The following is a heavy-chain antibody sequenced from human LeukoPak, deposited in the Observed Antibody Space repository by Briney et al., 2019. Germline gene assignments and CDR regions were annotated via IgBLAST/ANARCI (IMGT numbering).Heavy chain of an antibody. CDR1: GGSISSDY. J-gene: IGHJ4*02. V-gene: IGHV4-59*01. Sequence: SETLSLTCTVSGGSISSDYWSWIRQPPGKGVEWIGNIYDSGSTNYNPSLKSRVTISVDTSTNQCSLKLSSVTAADTAVYYCARQSISGSSLSYFDYWGQGTLVNVSS. D-gene: IGHD3-22*01. CDR3: ARQSISGSSLSYFDY. CDR2: IYDSGST.